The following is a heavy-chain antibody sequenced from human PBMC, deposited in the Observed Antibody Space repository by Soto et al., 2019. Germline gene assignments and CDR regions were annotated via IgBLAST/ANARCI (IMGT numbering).Heavy chain of an antibody. D-gene: IGHD5-12*01. CDR3: ARGDVTGGYDYDWFDP. J-gene: IGHJ5*02. V-gene: IGHV4-39*01. Sequence: QTPGKGLEWIGSIYYSGSTYYNPSLESRVTISVDTSKNQFSLKLSSVTAADTAVYYCARGDVTGGYDYDWFDPWGQGTQVTVSS. CDR2: IYYSGST.